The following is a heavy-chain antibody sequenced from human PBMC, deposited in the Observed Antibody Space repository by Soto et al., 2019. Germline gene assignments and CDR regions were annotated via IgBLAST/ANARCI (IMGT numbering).Heavy chain of an antibody. J-gene: IGHJ4*02. V-gene: IGHV1-69*06. CDR3: ARASSWYDSSVYTLLHYFDY. Sequence: QVQLVQSGAEVKKPGSSVKVSCKASGGTFSSYAISWVRQAPGQGREWMGGIIPILGTANYAQKFQGRVTITEDKSESTAYMELSSLRSEDTAVYYCARASSWYDSSVYTLLHYFDYWGQGTLVTVST. CDR2: IIPILGTA. D-gene: IGHD3-22*01. CDR1: GGTFSSYA.